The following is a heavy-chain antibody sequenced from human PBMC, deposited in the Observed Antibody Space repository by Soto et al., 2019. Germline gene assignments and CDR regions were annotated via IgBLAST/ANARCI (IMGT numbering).Heavy chain of an antibody. CDR2: INSDGSST. V-gene: IGHV3-74*01. Sequence: PGGSLRLSCAASGFTFSSYWMHWVRQAPGKGLVWVSRINSDGSSTSYADSVKGRFTISRDNAKNTLYLQMNSLRAEDTAVYYCARARTYSSSWYELDYWGQGTLVTVSS. CDR3: ARARTYSSSWYELDY. D-gene: IGHD6-13*01. J-gene: IGHJ4*02. CDR1: GFTFSSYW.